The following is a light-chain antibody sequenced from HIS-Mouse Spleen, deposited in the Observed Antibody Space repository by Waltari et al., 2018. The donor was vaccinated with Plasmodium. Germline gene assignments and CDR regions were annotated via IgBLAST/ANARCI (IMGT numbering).Light chain of an antibody. J-gene: IGLJ3*02. V-gene: IGLV3-10*01. CDR1: ALPKKY. Sequence: SYELTQPPSVSVSPGQTARITCSGDALPKKYAYWYQHKSGQAPVVVIYEDSKGPSGIPGRCSGSSSGTMSTLTISGAQVGDEADYYGYATDSSGNHRVFGGGTKLTVL. CDR3: YATDSSGNHRV. CDR2: EDS.